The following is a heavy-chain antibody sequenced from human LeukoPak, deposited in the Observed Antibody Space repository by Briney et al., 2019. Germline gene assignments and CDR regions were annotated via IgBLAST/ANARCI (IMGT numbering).Heavy chain of an antibody. D-gene: IGHD3-10*01. CDR3: AKDIRRGSGTHYYYCGMDV. Sequence: GGSLRLSCAASGFTFSSYAVSWVRQAPGKGLEWVSAISGRGINTYYAASVKSRFDISRDNSRDTVYLQMNSLRAEDTAIYYCAKDIRRGSGTHYYYCGMDVWGQGTAVTVSS. V-gene: IGHV3-23*01. CDR2: ISGRGINT. J-gene: IGHJ6*02. CDR1: GFTFSSYA.